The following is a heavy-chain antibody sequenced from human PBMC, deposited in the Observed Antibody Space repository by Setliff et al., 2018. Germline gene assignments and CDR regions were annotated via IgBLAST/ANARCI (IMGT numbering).Heavy chain of an antibody. CDR2: INVGGTNT. CDR3: AKDKDVRVDYFDY. V-gene: IGHV3-23*01. CDR1: GFTFSSFA. J-gene: IGHJ4*02. D-gene: IGHD3-10*01. Sequence: GGSLRLSCAASGFTFSSFAMSWVRQAPGKRLEWVSIINVGGTNTYYRDSVKGRFTISRDNSKSALYLQMNSLRAEDTAIYYCAKDKDVRVDYFDYWGPGTLVTVSS.